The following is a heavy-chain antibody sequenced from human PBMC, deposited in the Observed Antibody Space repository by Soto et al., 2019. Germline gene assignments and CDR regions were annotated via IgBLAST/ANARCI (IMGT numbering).Heavy chain of an antibody. CDR1: GGSFSGYY. D-gene: IGHD4-17*01. J-gene: IGHJ4*02. CDR3: ARSLTVTTAQNDY. Sequence: QVQLQQWGAGLLKPSETLSLTCAVYGGSFSGYYWSWIRQPPGKGLEWIGAINHSGSTNYNPSLKSRVTISVDTSKNQFSLKLSSVTAADTAVYYCARSLTVTTAQNDYWGQGTLVTVSS. V-gene: IGHV4-34*01. CDR2: INHSGST.